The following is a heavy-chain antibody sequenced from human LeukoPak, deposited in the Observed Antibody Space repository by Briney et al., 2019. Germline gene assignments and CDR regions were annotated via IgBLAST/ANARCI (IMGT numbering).Heavy chain of an antibody. CDR1: GVTFSSYV. CDR2: ISGSSGST. J-gene: IGHJ4*02. Sequence: GGSLRLSCAASGVTFSSYVMSWVRQAPGKGLEWVSGISGSSGSTYYADSVRGRFTISRDNSRNTLYLQLNSLTVADTAVYYCARHCTASGCYFDFWGQGTLVPVSS. D-gene: IGHD6-19*01. CDR3: ARHCTASGCYFDF. V-gene: IGHV3-23*01.